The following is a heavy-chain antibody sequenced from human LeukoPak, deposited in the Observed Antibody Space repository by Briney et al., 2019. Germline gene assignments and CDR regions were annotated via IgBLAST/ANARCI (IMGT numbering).Heavy chain of an antibody. V-gene: IGHV5-51*01. J-gene: IGHJ4*02. Sequence: GESLKISCKGSGSRFTSYWFAWVRHMPGKGLVWWGIIYPGDSDTRYSPSFQGQVTISADKSISTAYLQWSSLKASDTAMYYCARVLIRGDEIDYWGQGTLVTVSS. CDR3: ARVLIRGDEIDY. CDR2: IYPGDSDT. D-gene: IGHD2-21*01. CDR1: GSRFTSYW.